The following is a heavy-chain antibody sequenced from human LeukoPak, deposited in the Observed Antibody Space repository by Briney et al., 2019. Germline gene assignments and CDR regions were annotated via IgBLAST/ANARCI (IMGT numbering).Heavy chain of an antibody. Sequence: GGSLRLSCAASGFSFDDYAMHWVRQAPGKGLEWVSGISWNSGSMGYADSVKGRITISRDNAKNSLYLQMNSLRVEDTALYYCAKDLKIVLAAGPVFDYWGQGALVTVSS. J-gene: IGHJ4*02. D-gene: IGHD2-15*01. CDR1: GFSFDDYA. V-gene: IGHV3-9*01. CDR3: AKDLKIVLAAGPVFDY. CDR2: ISWNSGSM.